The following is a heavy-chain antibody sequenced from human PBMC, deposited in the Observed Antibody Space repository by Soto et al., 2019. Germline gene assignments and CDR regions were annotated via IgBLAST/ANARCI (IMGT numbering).Heavy chain of an antibody. Sequence: QITLKESGPTLVKPTQTLTLTCTFSGFSLSTGGVGVGWIRQTPGKALEWLALIYWDDDKRYSPSLKSRLTITEDTSKNQVGLTMTNMDPVDTATYYCAHRNIARGWLDPWGQGALVTVSS. V-gene: IGHV2-5*02. D-gene: IGHD6-13*01. CDR3: AHRNIARGWLDP. CDR2: IYWDDDK. J-gene: IGHJ5*02. CDR1: GFSLSTGGVG.